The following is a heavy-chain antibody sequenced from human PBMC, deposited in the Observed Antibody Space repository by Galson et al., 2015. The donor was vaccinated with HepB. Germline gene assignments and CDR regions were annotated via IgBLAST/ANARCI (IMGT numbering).Heavy chain of an antibody. J-gene: IGHJ4*02. V-gene: IGHV3-74*01. CDR1: GFTFSDYW. D-gene: IGHD3-3*01. Sequence: SLRLSCAASGFTFSDYWMHWVRQAPGKGLVWVSRVHRDGSYIGYADSVKGRFTTSRDNAKNTLYLEMNSLRAEDTAVYSCARDPSGRRGWNYFDYWGQGTLVTVSS. CDR3: ARDPSGRRGWNYFDY. CDR2: VHRDGSYI.